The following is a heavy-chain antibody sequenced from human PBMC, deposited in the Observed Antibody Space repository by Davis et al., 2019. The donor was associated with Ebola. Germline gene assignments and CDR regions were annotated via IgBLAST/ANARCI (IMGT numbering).Heavy chain of an antibody. CDR3: ARQTYSGSGSGFDP. D-gene: IGHD3-10*01. CDR1: GGSINSGTYY. Sequence: SETLSLTCSVSGGSINSGTYYWGWFRQPPGKGLEWVGTVYYSGTTYYNPSLKSRLAISVDTSRNQFSLRLRSVTATDTAVYYCARQTYSGSGSGFDPWGQGTLVTVSS. V-gene: IGHV4-39*01. CDR2: VYYSGTT. J-gene: IGHJ5*02.